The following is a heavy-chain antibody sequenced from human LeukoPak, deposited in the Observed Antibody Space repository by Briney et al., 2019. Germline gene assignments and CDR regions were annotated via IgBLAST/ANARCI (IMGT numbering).Heavy chain of an antibody. CDR2: IRYDGNGK. J-gene: IGHJ4*02. Sequence: GGSLRLSCAASGFIFSNYGMHWVRQAPGKGLEWVAFIRYDGNGKYYGHSVEGRFTISRDSSKNTLSLQMNSLKSEDTAVYYCAKGGYYDVWSAYDYWGQGTLVTVSS. V-gene: IGHV3-30*02. D-gene: IGHD3-3*01. CDR1: GFIFSNYG. CDR3: AKGGYYDVWSAYDY.